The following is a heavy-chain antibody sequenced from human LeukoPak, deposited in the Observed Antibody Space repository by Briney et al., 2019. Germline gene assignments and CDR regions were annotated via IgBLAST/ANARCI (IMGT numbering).Heavy chain of an antibody. Sequence: GGSLRLSCAASGFTFSSYSMNWVRQAPGKGQERVSSISSSSSYIYYADSVKGRFTISRDNAKNSLYLQMNSLRAEDTAVYYCARAPRYYDILTGYSMQDAFDIWGQGTMVTVSS. D-gene: IGHD3-9*01. V-gene: IGHV3-21*01. CDR2: ISSSSSYI. CDR3: ARAPRYYDILTGYSMQDAFDI. J-gene: IGHJ3*02. CDR1: GFTFSSYS.